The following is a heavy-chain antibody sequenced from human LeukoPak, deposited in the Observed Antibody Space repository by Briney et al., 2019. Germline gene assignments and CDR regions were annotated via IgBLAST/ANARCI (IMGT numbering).Heavy chain of an antibody. CDR3: ARVLHDSSGYYPFDY. CDR2: TRNRANSYTT. Sequence: GGSLRLSCAASGFTFSDHYMDWVRQAPGKGLECDARTRNRANSYTTEYAASVKGRFTISRDASKNSLYLQMDSLKTEDTAVYYCARVLHDSSGYYPFDYWGQGTLVTVSS. J-gene: IGHJ4*02. D-gene: IGHD3-22*01. CDR1: GFTFSDHY. V-gene: IGHV3-72*01.